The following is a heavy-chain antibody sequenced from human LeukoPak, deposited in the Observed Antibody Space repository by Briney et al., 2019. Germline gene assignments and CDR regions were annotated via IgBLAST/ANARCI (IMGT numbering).Heavy chain of an antibody. CDR1: GFTFSRYW. CDR2: INSDGSST. V-gene: IGHV3-74*01. D-gene: IGHD4-17*01. Sequence: GGSLRLSCAASGFTFSRYWMHWVRHAPGKGLVWVSRINSDGSSTSYADSVKGRFTTSRDNTENTLYLQMNSLRAEDTAVYYCARPHVDTVSNWFESWGQGTLVTVSS. CDR3: ARPHVDTVSNWFES. J-gene: IGHJ5*01.